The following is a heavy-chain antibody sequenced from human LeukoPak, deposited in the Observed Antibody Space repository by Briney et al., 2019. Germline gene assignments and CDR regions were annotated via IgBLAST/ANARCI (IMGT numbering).Heavy chain of an antibody. J-gene: IGHJ4*02. CDR2: IYYSGST. Sequence: SETLSLTCTVSGGSISSYYWSWIRQPPGKGLEWIGYIYYSGSTNYNPSLKSRVTISVDTSKNQFSLKLSSVTAADTPVYYCARNFKYSYGPTPFDYWGQGTLVTVSS. CDR3: ARNFKYSYGPTPFDY. CDR1: GGSISSYY. D-gene: IGHD5-18*01. V-gene: IGHV4-59*08.